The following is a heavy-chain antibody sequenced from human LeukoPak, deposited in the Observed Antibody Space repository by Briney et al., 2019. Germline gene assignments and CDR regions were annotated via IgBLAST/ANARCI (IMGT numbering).Heavy chain of an antibody. Sequence: QSSETLSLTCTVSGGSISSSSYYWGWIRQPPGKGLEWIGYIYYSGSTNYNPSLKSRVTISVDTSKNQFSLKLSSVTAADTAVYYCASDKFWGQGTLVTVSS. J-gene: IGHJ4*02. V-gene: IGHV4-61*05. CDR1: GGSISSSSYY. CDR2: IYYSGST. CDR3: ASDKF.